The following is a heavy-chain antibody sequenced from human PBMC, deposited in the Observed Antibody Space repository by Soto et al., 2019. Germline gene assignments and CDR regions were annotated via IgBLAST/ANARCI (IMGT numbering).Heavy chain of an antibody. Sequence: QVQLQESGPGLVKPSQTLSLTCTVSGGSLNSGNDYWKYYWCWIRQQPGKGMEWIGNIYYIGNTDYNTSLRSRVTISVDRSQTQISLPQRSVTAADTAVYYCARNESDKGWFAPWGQGNQVTVSS. V-gene: IGHV4-31*03. J-gene: IGHJ5*02. D-gene: IGHD2-21*02. CDR2: IYYIGNT. CDR3: ARNESDKGWFAP. CDR1: GGSLNSGNDYWKYY.